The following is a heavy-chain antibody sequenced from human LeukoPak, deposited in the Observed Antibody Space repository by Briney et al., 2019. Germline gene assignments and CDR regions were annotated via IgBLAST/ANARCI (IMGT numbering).Heavy chain of an antibody. V-gene: IGHV3-30*02. J-gene: IGHJ4*02. Sequence: GGSLRLSCAASGFTFSSYGMHWVRHAPGKGLEGVAFIRYDGSNKYYADSAKGRFTISRDNSKNTLYLQMNSLRAEDTAVYYCAKDGHRYYYGSSGYYPAGDWGQGTLVTVSS. D-gene: IGHD3-22*01. CDR1: GFTFSSYG. CDR2: IRYDGSNK. CDR3: AKDGHRYYYGSSGYYPAGD.